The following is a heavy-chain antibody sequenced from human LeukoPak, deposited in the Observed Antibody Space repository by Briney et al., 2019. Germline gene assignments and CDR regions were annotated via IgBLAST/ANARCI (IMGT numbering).Heavy chain of an antibody. CDR3: ARGGVAYPSRGFDP. CDR2: ISSSSSYI. V-gene: IGHV3-21*01. CDR1: GFTFSSYW. J-gene: IGHJ5*02. Sequence: GGSLRLSCAASGFTFSSYWMSWVRQAPGKGLEWVSSISSSSSYIYYADSVKGRFTISRDNAKNSLYLQMNSLRAEDTAVYYCARGGVAYPSRGFDPWGQGTLVTVSS. D-gene: IGHD2-15*01.